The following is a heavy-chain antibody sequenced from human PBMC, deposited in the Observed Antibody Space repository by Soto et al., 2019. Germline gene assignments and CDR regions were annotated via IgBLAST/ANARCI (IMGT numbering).Heavy chain of an antibody. CDR3: AKNQPSWATRAAFDY. J-gene: IGHJ4*02. CDR2: ISGGSGDST. V-gene: IGHV3-23*01. Sequence: GGSLRLSCAASGFTFSNYAMNWVRQAPGKGPEWVSGISGGSGDSTFYADSVKGRFTISRDNSKNTLHLQMNSLRTEDTAVYYCAKNQPSWATRAAFDYWGQGTLVTVSS. CDR1: GFTFSNYA. D-gene: IGHD2-2*01.